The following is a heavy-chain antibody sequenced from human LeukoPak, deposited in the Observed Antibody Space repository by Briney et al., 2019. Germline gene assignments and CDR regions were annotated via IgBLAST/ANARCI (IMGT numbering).Heavy chain of an antibody. V-gene: IGHV3-7*03. CDR2: IKQDGSEK. D-gene: IGHD3-10*01. CDR1: GFTFSSYW. CDR3: ASQGVLLWFGELFPW. J-gene: IGHJ4*02. Sequence: GRSLRLSCAASGFTFSSYWMSWVRQAPGKGLEWVANIKQDGSEKYYVDSVRGRFTISRDNAKNSLYLQMNSLRAEDTAVYYCASQGVLLWFGELFPWWGQGTLVTVSS.